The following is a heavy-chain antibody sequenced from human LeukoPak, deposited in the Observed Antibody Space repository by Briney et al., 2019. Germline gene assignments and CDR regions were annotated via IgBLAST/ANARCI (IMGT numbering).Heavy chain of an antibody. Sequence: GGSLRLSCAASGFTFSSYSMNWLRQAPGKGLEWLSHISNSGSTVFYADSVKGRFTVSRDNAKRSLYLQIESLRDDDTAVYHCALGTINKDYYFGMDVWGQGTTVTVSS. CDR1: GFTFSSYS. D-gene: IGHD2-8*01. CDR2: ISNSGSTV. CDR3: ALGTINKDYYFGMDV. J-gene: IGHJ6*02. V-gene: IGHV3-48*02.